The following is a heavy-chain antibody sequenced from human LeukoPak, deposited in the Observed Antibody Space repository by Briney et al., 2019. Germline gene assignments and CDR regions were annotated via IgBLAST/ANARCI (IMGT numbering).Heavy chain of an antibody. D-gene: IGHD3-10*01. CDR2: ISYDGSNK. CDR3: AKDYYGFY. J-gene: IGHJ4*02. CDR1: GFTFSSYA. Sequence: GRSLRLSCAASGFTFSSYAMHWVRQAPGKGLEWVAVISYDGSNKYYADSVKGRFTISRDNSKNTLYLQMNSLRAEDTAVYYCAKDYYGFYWGQGTLVTVSS. V-gene: IGHV3-30-3*01.